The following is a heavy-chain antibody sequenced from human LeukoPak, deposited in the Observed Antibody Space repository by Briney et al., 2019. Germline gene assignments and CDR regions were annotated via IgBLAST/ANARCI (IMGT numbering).Heavy chain of an antibody. CDR3: ARKSIVVITPAEY. D-gene: IGHD3-22*01. CDR1: GFTFSDYY. V-gene: IGHV3-11*01. CDR2: ISSSGSNI. Sequence: GRSLRLSCAPSGFTFSDYYMGWIRQAPGKGLGWVSYISSSGSNIYYADSVKGRLTISRDNAKNSLYLQMNSLRVEDTAVYYCARKSIVVITPAEYWGQGTLVTVSS. J-gene: IGHJ1*01.